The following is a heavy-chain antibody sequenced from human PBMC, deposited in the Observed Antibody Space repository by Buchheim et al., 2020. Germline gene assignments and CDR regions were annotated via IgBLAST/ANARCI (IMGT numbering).Heavy chain of an antibody. CDR3: ARQIAAAGLYYYYGMDV. CDR1: GGSIRSSSYY. D-gene: IGHD6-13*01. V-gene: IGHV4-39*01. J-gene: IGHJ6*02. CDR2: IYYSGST. Sequence: QLQLQESGPGLVKPSETLSLTCTVSGGSIRSSSYYWGWIRQPPGKGLEWIGSIYYSGSTYHNPSLKSRVTISVDTSKNQLSLKLSSVTAADTAVYYCARQIAAAGLYYYYGMDVWGQGTT.